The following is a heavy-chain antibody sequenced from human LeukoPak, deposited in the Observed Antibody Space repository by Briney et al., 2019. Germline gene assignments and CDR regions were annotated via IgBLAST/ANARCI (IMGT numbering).Heavy chain of an antibody. CDR1: GGSISCGGYY. J-gene: IGHJ6*02. D-gene: IGHD5-18*01. Sequence: SETLSLTCTVSGGSISCGGYYWSWIRQHPGKGLEWIGYIYYSGSTYYNPSLKSRVTISVDTSKNQFSLKLSSVTAADTAVYYCQGYSYGYPNYYYGMDVWGQGTTVTVSS. CDR2: IYYSGST. CDR3: QGYSYGYPNYYYGMDV. V-gene: IGHV4-31*03.